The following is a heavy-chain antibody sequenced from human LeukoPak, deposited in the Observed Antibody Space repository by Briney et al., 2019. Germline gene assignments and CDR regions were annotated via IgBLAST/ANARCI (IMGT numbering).Heavy chain of an antibody. D-gene: IGHD3-10*01. V-gene: IGHV3-48*04. Sequence: QPGRSLRLSCAASGFTFSNYGIHWVRQAPGKGLEWVSYISSSGSTIYYADSVKGRFTISRDNAKNSLYLQMNSLRAEDTAVYYCARRGPMYYYGSGSPTLLWSYGMDVWGQGTTVTVSS. CDR1: GFTFSNYG. J-gene: IGHJ6*02. CDR2: ISSSGSTI. CDR3: ARRGPMYYYGSGSPTLLWSYGMDV.